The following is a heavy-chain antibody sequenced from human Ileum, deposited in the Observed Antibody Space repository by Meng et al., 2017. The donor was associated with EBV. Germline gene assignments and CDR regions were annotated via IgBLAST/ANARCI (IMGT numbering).Heavy chain of an antibody. J-gene: IGHJ4*02. CDR3: ASRELAPFDY. V-gene: IGHV4-39*07. Sequence: QLQLQEWGPGLVKPSETLSLTCSVSGGSFSSRKYYWGWIRQPPGKALEWIASIYYSGTTYYNPSLQSRVSISVDKSKNQVSLNMTSMTAADTAVYYCASRELAPFDYWGQGTLVTVSS. CDR2: IYYSGTT. CDR1: GGSFSSRKYY. D-gene: IGHD1-26*01.